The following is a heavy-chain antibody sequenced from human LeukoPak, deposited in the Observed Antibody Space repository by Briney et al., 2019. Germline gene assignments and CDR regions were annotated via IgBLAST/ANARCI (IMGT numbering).Heavy chain of an antibody. CDR3: ARTVSYYDFWSGPNY. CDR2: ISGSGGST. J-gene: IGHJ4*02. Sequence: PGGSLRLSCAASGFTFSSYAMSWVRQAPGKGLEWVSAISGSGGSTYYADFVKGRFTISRDNAKNSLYLQMNSQRAEDTAVYYCARTVSYYDFWSGPNYWGQGTLVTVSS. CDR1: GFTFSSYA. D-gene: IGHD3-3*01. V-gene: IGHV3-23*01.